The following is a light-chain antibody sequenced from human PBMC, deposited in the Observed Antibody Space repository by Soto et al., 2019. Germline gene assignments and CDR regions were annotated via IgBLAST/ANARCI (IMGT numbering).Light chain of an antibody. CDR2: DND. CDR3: GTWDSSLSAVV. Sequence: QSVLTQPPSVSAAPGQKVTISCSGSSSNIGTKYVSWYQHLPGTAPKLLIYDNDKRPSGIPDRFSGSKSGTSATLGITGLQTGDEADYYCGTWDSSLSAVVFGGGTQLTVL. J-gene: IGLJ2*01. CDR1: SSNIGTKY. V-gene: IGLV1-51*01.